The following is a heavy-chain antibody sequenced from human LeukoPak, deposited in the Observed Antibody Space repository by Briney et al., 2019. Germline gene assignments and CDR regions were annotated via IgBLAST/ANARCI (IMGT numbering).Heavy chain of an antibody. Sequence: PGGSLKLSCAASGFTFSGSAMHWVRQASGKGLEWVGRIRSKANSYATAYAASVKGRFTISRDDSKNTAYPQMNSLKTEDTAVYYCTRPGLYDFWSGYGDYYYYYYMDVWGKGTTVTVSS. V-gene: IGHV3-73*01. D-gene: IGHD3-3*01. CDR3: TRPGLYDFWSGYGDYYYYYYMDV. J-gene: IGHJ6*03. CDR1: GFTFSGSA. CDR2: IRSKANSYAT.